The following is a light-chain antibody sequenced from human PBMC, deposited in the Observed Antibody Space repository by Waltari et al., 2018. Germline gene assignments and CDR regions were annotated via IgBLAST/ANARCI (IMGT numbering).Light chain of an antibody. J-gene: IGKJ1*01. CDR3: QQSYSTRT. CDR1: QSIRPD. V-gene: IGKV1-39*01. Sequence: DIQMTQSPSSLSASVGDRITITRRARQSIRPDLNWYQQKLGKGPKRLIYGVSTFKSGVPSRLSARASGTDFALTITSLQSEDFATYCCQQSYSTRTCGQGTKVEIK. CDR2: GVS.